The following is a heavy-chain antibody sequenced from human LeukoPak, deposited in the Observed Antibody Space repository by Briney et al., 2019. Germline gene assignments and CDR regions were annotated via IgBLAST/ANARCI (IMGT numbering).Heavy chain of an antibody. CDR3: AREPNLAYCGGDCYSHFDY. CDR2: IKQDGSEK. CDR1: GFTFSSYW. V-gene: IGHV3-7*01. D-gene: IGHD2-21*02. Sequence: GGSLRLSCAASGFTFSSYWMSWVRQAPGKGLEWVANIKQDGSEKYYVDSVKGRFTISRYNAKNSLYLQMNSLRAEDTAVYYCAREPNLAYCGGDCYSHFDYWGQGTLVTVSS. J-gene: IGHJ4*02.